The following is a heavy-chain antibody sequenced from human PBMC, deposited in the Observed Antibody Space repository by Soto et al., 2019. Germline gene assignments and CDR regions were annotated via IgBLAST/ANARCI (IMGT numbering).Heavy chain of an antibody. CDR1: GGSISSSSYY. Sequence: SETLSLTCTVSGGSISSSSYYWGWIRQPPGKGLEWIGEINHSGSTNYNPSLKSRVTISVDTSKNQFSLKLSSVTAADTAVYYCARERSSRLIDYWGQGTLVTVSS. CDR3: ARERSSRLIDY. CDR2: INHSGST. J-gene: IGHJ4*02. D-gene: IGHD6-13*01. V-gene: IGHV4-39*07.